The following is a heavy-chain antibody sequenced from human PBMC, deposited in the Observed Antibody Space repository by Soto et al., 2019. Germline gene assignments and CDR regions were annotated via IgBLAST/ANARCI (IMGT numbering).Heavy chain of an antibody. CDR1: GYIFTSFG. J-gene: IGHJ4*02. D-gene: IGHD3-10*01. CDR3: TRGAGQGAGSYD. V-gene: IGHV1-18*01. Sequence: QVQLVQSGAEVKKPGASVKVSCKASGYIFTSFGITWVRQAPGQGLEWMGWVSTYNGNTKYAQKLQGRVTMSTDTPTSTAYRELRSLRSDATAVYYCTRGAGQGAGSYDWGQGTLVTVSS. CDR2: VSTYNGNT.